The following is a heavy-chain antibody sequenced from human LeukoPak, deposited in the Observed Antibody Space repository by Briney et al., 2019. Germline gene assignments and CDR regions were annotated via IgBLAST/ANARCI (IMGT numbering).Heavy chain of an antibody. CDR3: ARVLNWGSFNYYFGMDV. CDR1: SGSISSYF. Sequence: SETLSLTCIVSSGSISSYFWSWIRQPPGKGLEWIGYVHYSGTTNYNPSLRGRVTISVDTSKNQFSLKLSSVTAADTAVYYCARVLNWGSFNYYFGMDVWGQGTTVTVSS. CDR2: VHYSGTT. V-gene: IGHV4-59*01. J-gene: IGHJ6*02. D-gene: IGHD7-27*01.